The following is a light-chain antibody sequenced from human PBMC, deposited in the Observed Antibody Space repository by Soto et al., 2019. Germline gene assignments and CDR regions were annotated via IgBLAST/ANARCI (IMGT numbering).Light chain of an antibody. Sequence: EIVLTQSPATLSLSPGERATLSCRASQSLSSNFLAWYQQKPGQPPRLLIYDSSTRATGFPDRFSGSGSGTDFTLTIIRLEPEDFAVYYCQQYGNFPYTFGQGTKLEIK. V-gene: IGKV3-20*01. CDR3: QQYGNFPYT. J-gene: IGKJ2*01. CDR2: DSS. CDR1: QSLSSNF.